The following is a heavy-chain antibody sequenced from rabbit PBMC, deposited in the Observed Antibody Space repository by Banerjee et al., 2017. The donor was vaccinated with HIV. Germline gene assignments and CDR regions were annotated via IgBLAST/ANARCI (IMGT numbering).Heavy chain of an antibody. J-gene: IGHJ4*01. V-gene: IGHV1S40*01. CDR3: ARDGVVYVGGGYEM. CDR1: CFTFSSSYY. D-gene: IGHD8-1*01. CDR2: IYASSGSA. Sequence: QSLEGAGGDLVKPAASLTLTCTASCFTFSSSYYMCWVPQAPGKGLEWIACIYASSGSAYYASWAKGRFTISKTSSTTVTLKMTSLTAADTATYFCARDGVVYVGGGYEMWGPGTLVTVS.